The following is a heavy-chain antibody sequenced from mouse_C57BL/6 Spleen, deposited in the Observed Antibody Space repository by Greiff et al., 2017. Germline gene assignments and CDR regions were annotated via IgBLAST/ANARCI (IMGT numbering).Heavy chain of an antibody. V-gene: IGHV1-80*01. J-gene: IGHJ1*03. CDR1: GYAFSSYW. Sequence: VQLQESGAELVKPGASVKISCKASGYAFSSYWMHWVKQRPGKGLEWIGQIYPGDGDTKYNGKFKGKATLTADKSSSTAYMQISSLTSEDSAVYFCARDEYFDVWGTGTTVTVSS. CDR2: IYPGDGDT. CDR3: ARDEYFDV.